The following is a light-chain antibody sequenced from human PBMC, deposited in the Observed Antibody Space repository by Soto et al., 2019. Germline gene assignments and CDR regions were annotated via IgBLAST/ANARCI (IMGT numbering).Light chain of an antibody. CDR1: SSDVGGYNY. J-gene: IGLJ2*01. CDR2: EDS. Sequence: QSALTQPPSASGSPGQSVTISCTGTSSDVGGYNYVSWYQQHPGKAPKVIIYEDSKRPSGVPDRFSGSKSGNTASLTVSGLQAEDEADYYCSSYARSNNFVLLGGGTKLTVL. V-gene: IGLV2-8*01. CDR3: SSYARSNNFVL.